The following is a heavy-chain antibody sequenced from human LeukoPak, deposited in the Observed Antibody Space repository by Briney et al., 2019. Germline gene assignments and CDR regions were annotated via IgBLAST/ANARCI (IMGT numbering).Heavy chain of an antibody. CDR3: TSDYGLYYYYMAL. D-gene: IGHD4/OR15-4a*01. Sequence: GGSLRLSCAASGFTFSSYAMSWVRQAPGKGLEWVSAISGSGGSTYYADSVKGRFTISRDNSKDMLYLQMNDLRAEDTAVYYCTSDYGLYYYYMALWGKGTTVTVS. CDR2: ISGSGGST. CDR1: GFTFSSYA. J-gene: IGHJ6*03. V-gene: IGHV3-23*01.